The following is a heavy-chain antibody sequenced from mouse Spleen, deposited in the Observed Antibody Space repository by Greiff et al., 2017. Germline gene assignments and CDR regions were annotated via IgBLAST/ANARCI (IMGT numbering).Heavy chain of an antibody. CDR1: GYSFTGYY. Sequence: EVQLQQSGPELVKPGASVKISCKASGYSFTGYYMNWVKQSPEKSLEWIGEINPSTGGTTYNQKFKAKATLTVDKSSSTAYMQLKSLTSEDSAVYYCARKDYGNCWFAYWGQGTLVTVSA. CDR3: ARKDYGNCWFAY. J-gene: IGHJ3*01. D-gene: IGHD2-1*01. CDR2: INPSTGGT. V-gene: IGHV1-42*01.